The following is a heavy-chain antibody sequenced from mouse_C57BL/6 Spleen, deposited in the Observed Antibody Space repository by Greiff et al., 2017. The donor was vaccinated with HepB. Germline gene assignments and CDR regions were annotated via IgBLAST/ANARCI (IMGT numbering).Heavy chain of an antibody. CDR2: ISSGSSTI. D-gene: IGHD4-1*01. CDR1: GFTFSDYG. V-gene: IGHV5-17*01. Sequence: EVQLVESGGGLVKPGGSLKLSCAASGFTFSDYGMHWVRQAPEKGLEWVAYISSGSSTIYYEDTVKGRFTISRDNAKNTLFLQMTSLRAEDTAMYYCARIGTSAWFAYWGQGTLVTVSA. J-gene: IGHJ3*01. CDR3: ARIGTSAWFAY.